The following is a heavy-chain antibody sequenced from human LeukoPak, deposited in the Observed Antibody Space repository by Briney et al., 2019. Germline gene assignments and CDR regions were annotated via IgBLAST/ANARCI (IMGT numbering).Heavy chain of an antibody. V-gene: IGHV3-30*18. CDR1: GFTFSSYG. D-gene: IGHD3-9*01. J-gene: IGHJ4*02. CDR2: ISYDGSNK. Sequence: GGSLRLSCAASGFTFSSYGMHWVRQAPGKGLEWVAVISYDGSNKYYADSVKGRFTISRDNSKNTLYLQMNSLRAEDTAVYYCAKDIWSRYDILTGYFDYWGQGTLVTVSS. CDR3: AKDIWSRYDILTGYFDY.